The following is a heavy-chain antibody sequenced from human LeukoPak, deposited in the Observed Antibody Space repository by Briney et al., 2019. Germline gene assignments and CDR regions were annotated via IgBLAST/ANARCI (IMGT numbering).Heavy chain of an antibody. V-gene: IGHV1-2*02. J-gene: IGHJ4*02. Sequence: ASVKVSCKSSGYTFIDYYIYWVRQAPGQGLQWMGWINPNSGGTNYAQKFQGRVTMTSDTSISTAYMELSRLKSDDTAVYYCARSGGGNYFEFFDYWGQGTLVTVSS. CDR1: GYTFIDYY. D-gene: IGHD1-26*01. CDR2: INPNSGGT. CDR3: ARSGGGNYFEFFDY.